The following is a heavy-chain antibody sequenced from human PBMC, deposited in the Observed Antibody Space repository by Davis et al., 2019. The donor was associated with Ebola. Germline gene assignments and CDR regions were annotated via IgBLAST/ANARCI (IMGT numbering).Heavy chain of an antibody. CDR2: ISGSGGST. CDR3: ARVVTMIVVT. CDR1: GFTFSRYA. D-gene: IGHD3-22*01. J-gene: IGHJ4*02. V-gene: IGHV3-23*01. Sequence: GESLKISCAASGFTFSRYAMSWVRQAPGKGLEWVSAISGSGGSTYYADSVKGRFTISRDNAKNSLYLQMNSLRAEDTAVYYCARVVTMIVVTWGQGTLVTVSS.